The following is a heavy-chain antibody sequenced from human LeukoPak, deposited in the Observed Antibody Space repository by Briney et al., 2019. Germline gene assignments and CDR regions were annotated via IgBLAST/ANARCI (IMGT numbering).Heavy chain of an antibody. V-gene: IGHV3-64*02. CDR3: ARDQSQTNYYYGMDV. J-gene: IGHJ6*02. CDR1: GFTFSNYP. CDR2: IRSNGGST. Sequence: GGSLRLSCAASGFTFSNYPMRWVRQAPGKGLEYVSGIRSNGGSTYYADSVKGRFNNSRDNSKNTLYLQMGSLRAEDKAVYYCARDQSQTNYYYGMDVWGQGTTVTVFS.